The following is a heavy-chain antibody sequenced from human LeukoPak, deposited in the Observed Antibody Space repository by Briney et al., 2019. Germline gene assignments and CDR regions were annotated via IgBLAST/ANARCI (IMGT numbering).Heavy chain of an antibody. CDR1: GGSISSYY. D-gene: IGHD2-8*01. CDR3: ARHALYGLRPGYYYFDY. Sequence: SETLSLTCTVSGGSISSYYWSWIRQPPGKGLEWIGFIYYSGSSNYNPSLKSRVTISVDTSKNQFPLKLSSVTAADTAVYYCARHALYGLRPGYYYFDYWGQGTLVTVSS. J-gene: IGHJ4*02. CDR2: IYYSGSS. V-gene: IGHV4-59*08.